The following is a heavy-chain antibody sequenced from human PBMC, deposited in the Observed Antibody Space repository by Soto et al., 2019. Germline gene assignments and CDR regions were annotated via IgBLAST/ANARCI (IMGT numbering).Heavy chain of an antibody. CDR2: ISWNSGSI. CDR3: AKGGRSYSNYVDY. Sequence: GGSLRLSCAASGFTFDDYAMHWVRQAPGKGLEWVSGISWNSGSIGYADSVKGRFTISRDNAKNSLYLQMNSLRAEDTALYYCAKGGRSYSNYVDYWGQGTLVTVSS. V-gene: IGHV3-9*01. D-gene: IGHD1-26*01. CDR1: GFTFDDYA. J-gene: IGHJ4*02.